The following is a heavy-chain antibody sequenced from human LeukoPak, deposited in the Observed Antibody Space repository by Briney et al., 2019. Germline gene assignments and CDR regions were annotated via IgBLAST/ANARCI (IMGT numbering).Heavy chain of an antibody. J-gene: IGHJ1*01. CDR2: IYYSGST. D-gene: IGHD6-13*01. CDR1: GGSFSGYY. CDR3: ARSPAAARDEYFQH. Sequence: PSETLSLTCAVYGGSFSGYYWSWIRQPPGKGLEWIGYIYYSGSTNYNPSLKGRVTISVDTSKNQFSLKLSSVTAADTAVYYCARSPAAARDEYFQHWGQGTLVTVSS. V-gene: IGHV4-59*08.